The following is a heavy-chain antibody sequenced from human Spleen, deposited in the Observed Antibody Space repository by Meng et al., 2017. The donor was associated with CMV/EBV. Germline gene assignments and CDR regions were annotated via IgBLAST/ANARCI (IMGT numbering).Heavy chain of an antibody. J-gene: IGHJ4*02. CDR1: GFTVSSYE. Sequence: GEALKISCAASGFTVSSYEMNWVRQAPGKGLEWVSYNSSSGSTIYYADTVKGPFTISRDNVENSLYLQMNSLRADDTAVYYCERVPWLHWGQGTLVTVSS. CDR2: NSSSGSTI. V-gene: IGHV3-48*03. D-gene: IGHD3-22*01. CDR3: ERVPWLH.